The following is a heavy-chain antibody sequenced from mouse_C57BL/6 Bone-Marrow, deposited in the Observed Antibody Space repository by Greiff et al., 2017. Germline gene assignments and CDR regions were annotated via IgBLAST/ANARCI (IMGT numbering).Heavy chain of an antibody. CDR3: ARIDTTVVRGY. CDR2: IDPSDSYT. V-gene: IGHV1-50*01. D-gene: IGHD1-1*01. CDR1: GYTFTSYW. J-gene: IGHJ2*01. Sequence: QVQLQQPGAELVKPGASVKLSCKASGYTFTSYWMQWVKQRPGQGLEWIGEIDPSDSYTNYNQKFKGKATLTVDTSSSTAYMQLSILTSEDSAVYYCARIDTTVVRGYWGQGTTLTVSS.